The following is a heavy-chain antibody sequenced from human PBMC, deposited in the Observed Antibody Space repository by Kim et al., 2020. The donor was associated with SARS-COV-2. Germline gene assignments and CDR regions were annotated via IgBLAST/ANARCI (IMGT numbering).Heavy chain of an antibody. CDR3: AREDRGNGYCSSTSCLGCDAFDI. CDR2: IWYDGSNK. D-gene: IGHD2-2*03. V-gene: IGHV3-33*01. CDR1: GFTFSSYG. J-gene: IGHJ3*02. Sequence: GGSLRLSCAASGFTFSSYGMHWVRQAPGKGLEWVAVIWYDGSNKYYADSVKGRFTISRDNSKNTLYLQMNSLRAEDTAVYYCAREDRGNGYCSSTSCLGCDAFDIWGQGKMVTVSS.